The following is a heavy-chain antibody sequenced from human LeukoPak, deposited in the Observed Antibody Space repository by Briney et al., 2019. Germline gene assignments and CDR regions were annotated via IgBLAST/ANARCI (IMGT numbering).Heavy chain of an antibody. J-gene: IGHJ4*02. CDR3: AKSHSVEQRGYFNY. D-gene: IGHD1/OR15-1a*01. Sequence: GGSLRLSCAASRFTFSTYAMSWVRQAPGKGLEWISTIANGGGSTYYADSVKGRFTISRDNSKNTLYLQMNSLRAEDTAVYYCAKSHSVEQRGYFNYWGQGTLVTVSS. CDR1: RFTFSTYA. CDR2: IANGGGST. V-gene: IGHV3-23*01.